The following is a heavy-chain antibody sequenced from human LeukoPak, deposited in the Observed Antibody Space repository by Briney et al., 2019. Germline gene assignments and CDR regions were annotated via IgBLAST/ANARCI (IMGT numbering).Heavy chain of an antibody. CDR2: IYYSGST. J-gene: IGHJ4*02. V-gene: IGHV4-39*01. CDR1: GGSISSSSYY. D-gene: IGHD3-3*01. CDR3: ARLRIFGFDY. Sequence: SETLSLTCTVSGGSISSSSYYWGWIRQPPGKGLEWNGSIYYSGSTYYNPSLKSRVTISVDTSKNQFSLKLSSVTAADTAVYYCARLRIFGFDYWGQGTLVTVSS.